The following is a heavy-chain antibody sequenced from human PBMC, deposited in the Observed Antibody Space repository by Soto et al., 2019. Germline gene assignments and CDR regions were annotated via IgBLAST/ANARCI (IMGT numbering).Heavy chain of an antibody. CDR1: GGTFSSYS. V-gene: IGHV1-69*02. Sequence: QVHLLQSGAEVKKPGSSVKVACMASGGTFSSYSISWVRQAPGQGLEWMGRIIPSLGLLNYAQKFQGRVRITAGKSSSPAYMEASRLPSRDPARYYCGLPVSPIPHWGQGTLVTVSS. CDR3: GLPVSPIPH. J-gene: IGHJ4*02. CDR2: IIPSLGLL.